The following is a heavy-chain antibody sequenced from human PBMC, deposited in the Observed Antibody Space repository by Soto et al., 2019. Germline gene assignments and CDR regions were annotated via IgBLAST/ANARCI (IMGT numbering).Heavy chain of an antibody. V-gene: IGHV3-23*01. CDR3: AKGTLFTHQHLNWFDP. Sequence: EVQLLESGGGLVQPGGSLRLSCAASGFTFSSYAMSWVRQAPGKGLEWDSAISGSGGSTYYADSVKGRFTISRDNSKNTLYLQMNSLRAEDTAVYYCAKGTLFTHQHLNWFDPWGQGTLVTVSS. D-gene: IGHD2-21*01. CDR2: ISGSGGST. J-gene: IGHJ5*02. CDR1: GFTFSSYA.